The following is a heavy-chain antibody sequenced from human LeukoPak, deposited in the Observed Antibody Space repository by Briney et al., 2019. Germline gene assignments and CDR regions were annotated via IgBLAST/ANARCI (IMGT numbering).Heavy chain of an antibody. Sequence: ASVKVSCKASGYTFTSYDINWVRQATGQGLEWMGSMNPNSGNTGDAQKFQGRVTLTRNTSISTAYMELSSLRSEDTAVYYCARAFPTMVRGVIDYWGQGTLVTVSS. CDR3: ARAFPTMVRGVIDY. CDR1: GYTFTSYD. V-gene: IGHV1-8*01. D-gene: IGHD3-10*01. J-gene: IGHJ4*02. CDR2: MNPNSGNT.